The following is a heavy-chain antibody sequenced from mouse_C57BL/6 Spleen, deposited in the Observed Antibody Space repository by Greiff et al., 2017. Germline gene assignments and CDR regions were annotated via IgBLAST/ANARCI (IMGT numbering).Heavy chain of an antibody. Sequence: VQLKESGPGLVKPSQSLSLTCSVTGYSITSGYYWNWIRQFPGNKLEWMGYISYDGSNNYNPSLKNRISITRDTSKNQFFLKLNSVTTEDTATYYCAKDFDVWGTETTVTVSS. J-gene: IGHJ1*03. V-gene: IGHV3-6*01. CDR3: AKDFDV. CDR2: ISYDGSN. CDR1: GYSITSGYY.